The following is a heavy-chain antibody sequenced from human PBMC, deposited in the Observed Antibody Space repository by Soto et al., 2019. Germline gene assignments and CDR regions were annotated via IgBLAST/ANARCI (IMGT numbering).Heavy chain of an antibody. D-gene: IGHD2-21*02. CDR1: GGSISSSSYY. V-gene: IGHV4-39*01. CDR2: IYYSGST. Sequence: QLQLQESGPGLVKPSETLSLTCTVSGGSISSSSYYWGWIRQPPGKGLEWIGSIYYSGSTYYNPSLKSRVTISVDTSKNQFSLKLSSVTAADTAVYYCASGAGVTEVCYYYGMEVWGQGTTVTVSS. CDR3: ASGAGVTEVCYYYGMEV. J-gene: IGHJ6*02.